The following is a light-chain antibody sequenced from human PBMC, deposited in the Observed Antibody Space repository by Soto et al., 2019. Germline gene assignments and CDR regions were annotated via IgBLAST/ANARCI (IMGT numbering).Light chain of an antibody. CDR1: SSNIGAGYD. CDR2: GNS. Sequence: QSVLTQPPSVSGAPGQRVTISCTGSSSNIGAGYDVHWYQQLPGTAPKLLIYGNSNRPSGVPDRCSGSKSGTSASLAITGLQAEDEADYYCQSYDSSLSVLVVFGGGTKLTV. J-gene: IGLJ2*01. CDR3: QSYDSSLSVLVV. V-gene: IGLV1-40*01.